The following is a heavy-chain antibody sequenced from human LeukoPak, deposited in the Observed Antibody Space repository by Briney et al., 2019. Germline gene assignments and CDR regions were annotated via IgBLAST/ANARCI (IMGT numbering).Heavy chain of an antibody. Sequence: SETLSLTCAVYGGSFSGYYWSWIRQPPGKGLEWIGEINHSGSTNYNPSLKGRVTISVDTSKNQFSLKLSSVTAADTAVYYYARTVPAAIYYFDYWGQGTLVTVSS. J-gene: IGHJ4*02. CDR2: INHSGST. CDR1: GGSFSGYY. D-gene: IGHD2-2*01. CDR3: ARTVPAAIYYFDY. V-gene: IGHV4-34*01.